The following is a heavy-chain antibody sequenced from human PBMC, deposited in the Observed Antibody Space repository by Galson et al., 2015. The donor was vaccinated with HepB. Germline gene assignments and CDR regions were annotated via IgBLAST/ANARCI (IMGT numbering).Heavy chain of an antibody. CDR3: ARDVDGWLQLRGYAFDI. V-gene: IGHV3-7*03. Sequence: SLRLSCAASGFTFSSYWMSWVRQAPGKGLEWVANIKQDGSEKYYVDSVKGRFTISRDNAKNSLYLQMNSLRAEDTAVYYCARDVDGWLQLRGYAFDIWGQGTMVTVSS. J-gene: IGHJ3*02. D-gene: IGHD5-24*01. CDR1: GFTFSSYW. CDR2: IKQDGSEK.